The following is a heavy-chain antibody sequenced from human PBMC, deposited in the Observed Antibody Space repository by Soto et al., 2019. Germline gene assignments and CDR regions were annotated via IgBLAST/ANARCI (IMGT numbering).Heavy chain of an antibody. CDR1: GGSISGYY. J-gene: IGHJ4*02. D-gene: IGHD4-17*01. Sequence: SETLSLTCTVSGGSISGYYWSWIRQPPGKGLEWIGYMYYSGSTNYNPSLKSRVTISVDMSKNQFSLKLRSVTAADTAVYFCASLTTVTIDYWGQGTLVTVSS. CDR3: ASLTTVTIDY. CDR2: MYYSGST. V-gene: IGHV4-59*01.